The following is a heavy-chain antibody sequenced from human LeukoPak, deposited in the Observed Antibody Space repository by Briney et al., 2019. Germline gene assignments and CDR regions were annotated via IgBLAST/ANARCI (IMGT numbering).Heavy chain of an antibody. Sequence: SETLSLTCTVSGGSLSNYYWGWIRQPPGKGLEWIGYIYYSGSTNYNPSLKSRVTISVDTSKNQFSLKLSSVTAADTAVYYCARLFYDSSSVDYWGQGTLVTVSS. V-gene: IGHV4-59*01. CDR2: IYYSGST. J-gene: IGHJ4*02. D-gene: IGHD3-22*01. CDR1: GGSLSNYY. CDR3: ARLFYDSSSVDY.